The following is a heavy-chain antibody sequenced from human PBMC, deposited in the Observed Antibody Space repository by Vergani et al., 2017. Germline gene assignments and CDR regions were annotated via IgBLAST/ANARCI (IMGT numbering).Heavy chain of an antibody. CDR2: ISGSGVSA. CDR1: GFIFSDYY. D-gene: IGHD3-10*01. J-gene: IGHJ4*02. Sequence: VQLVASGGGLVRPGGSLRLSCAASGFIFSDYYMSWIRQTPGKGLEWVSGISGSGVSAYYTDSVKGRFTISRDNSKNMLFLQMNNLRTEDTAIYYCAKQYFVSGNYLFDYWGQGTLVTVSS. V-gene: IGHV3-23*04. CDR3: AKQYFVSGNYLFDY.